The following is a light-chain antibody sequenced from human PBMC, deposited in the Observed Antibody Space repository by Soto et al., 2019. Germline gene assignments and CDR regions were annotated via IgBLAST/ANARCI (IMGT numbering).Light chain of an antibody. J-gene: IGKJ5*01. CDR2: GAS. V-gene: IGKV3-20*01. Sequence: EIVLTQSPGTLSLSPGERATLSCRASQSVSNYLAWYQHKPGQAPRLLIYGASSRATGIPDRFSGSGSETDFTLTISSLQPDDFATYYCQQYNSYPITFGQGTRLEIK. CDR3: QQYNSYPIT. CDR1: QSVSNY.